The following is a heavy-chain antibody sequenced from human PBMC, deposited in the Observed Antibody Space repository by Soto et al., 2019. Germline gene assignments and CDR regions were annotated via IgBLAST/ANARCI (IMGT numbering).Heavy chain of an antibody. Sequence: PGGSLRLSCAASGFTFNNYGMNWVRQAPGKGLEWVAVISHDGNNKYYADSVKGRFTISRDKSKNRLYLQMNSLRIEDTAVYYCAKDRRPHEYCSGGSCYNGFAHWGQGTLVTVSS. V-gene: IGHV3-30*18. CDR1: GFTFNNYG. D-gene: IGHD2-15*01. CDR2: ISHDGNNK. J-gene: IGHJ4*02. CDR3: AKDRRPHEYCSGGSCYNGFAH.